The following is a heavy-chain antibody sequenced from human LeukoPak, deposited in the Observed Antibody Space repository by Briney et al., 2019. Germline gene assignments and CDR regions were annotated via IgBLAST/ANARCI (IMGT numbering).Heavy chain of an antibody. V-gene: IGHV1-2*02. D-gene: IGHD3-10*01. CDR2: INPNSGGT. CDR1: GYTFTGYY. CDR3: ARGSLYYYGSGSYFGY. Sequence: ASVKVSCKASGYTFTGYYMHWVRQAPGQGLEWMGWINPNSGGTNYAQKFQGRVTMTRDTSISTAYMELSRLRSDDTAVYYCARGSLYYYGSGSYFGYWGQGTLVTVSS. J-gene: IGHJ4*02.